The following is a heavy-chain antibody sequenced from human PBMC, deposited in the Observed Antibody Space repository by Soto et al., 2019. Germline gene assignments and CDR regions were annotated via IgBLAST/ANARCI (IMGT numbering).Heavy chain of an antibody. J-gene: IGHJ5*02. Sequence: QVQLVQSGAEVKKPGASVKVSCQTSGYSFNVYYIHWVRQAPGQGLEWMGYIDPHSGDTNLAQKFQGRVTMTGDTSVRSAYLELSRLTSDDTAVYFCARQGKDSTGWYDRKWFDPWGQGTLVTVSS. CDR3: ARQGKDSTGWYDRKWFDP. CDR2: IDPHSGDT. CDR1: GYSFNVYY. V-gene: IGHV1-2*02. D-gene: IGHD6-19*01.